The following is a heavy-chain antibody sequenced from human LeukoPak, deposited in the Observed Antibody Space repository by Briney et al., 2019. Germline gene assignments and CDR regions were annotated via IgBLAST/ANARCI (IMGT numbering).Heavy chain of an antibody. J-gene: IGHJ4*02. V-gene: IGHV4-59*04. CDR2: IYYSGST. CDR3: AGLTDCSGGSCYLYYFDY. CDR1: RGSISSYY. D-gene: IGHD2-15*01. Sequence: PETLSLTCTLSRGSISSYYWSWIRQPPGPGLEWIGYIYYSGSTYYNPSLKSRVTMSVDTSKNQFSLKLSSVTAADTAVYYCAGLTDCSGGSCYLYYFDYWGQGTLVTVSS.